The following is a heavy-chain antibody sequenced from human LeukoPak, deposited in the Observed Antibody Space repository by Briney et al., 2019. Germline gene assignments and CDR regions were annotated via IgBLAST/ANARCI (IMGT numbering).Heavy chain of an antibody. CDR3: ARDRVRLSSSWLGQRLEYDY. J-gene: IGHJ4*02. D-gene: IGHD6-13*01. CDR2: IKQDGSEK. Sequence: PGGSLRLSCAASGFTFSSYWMSWVRQAPGKGLEWVANIKQDGSEKYYVDSVKGRFTISRDNAKNSLYLQMNSLRAEDTAVYYCARDRVRLSSSWLGQRLEYDYWGQGTLVTVSS. V-gene: IGHV3-7*01. CDR1: GFTFSSYW.